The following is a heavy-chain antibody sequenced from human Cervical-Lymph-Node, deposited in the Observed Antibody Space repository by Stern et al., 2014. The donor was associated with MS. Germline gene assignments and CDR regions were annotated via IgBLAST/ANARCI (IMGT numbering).Heavy chain of an antibody. J-gene: IGHJ4*02. Sequence: LVQSVAEVKKPGSSVKVSCKASGGTFSNYAISWVRQAPGQGLEWMGWIIPIFGTANYAQKFQGRVTITADESTSTTYMELSSLRSEDTAVYYCASLLGRIAVASVDYWGQGTLVTVSS. V-gene: IGHV1-69*01. CDR1: GGTFSNYA. CDR3: ASLLGRIAVASVDY. CDR2: IIPIFGTA. D-gene: IGHD6-19*01.